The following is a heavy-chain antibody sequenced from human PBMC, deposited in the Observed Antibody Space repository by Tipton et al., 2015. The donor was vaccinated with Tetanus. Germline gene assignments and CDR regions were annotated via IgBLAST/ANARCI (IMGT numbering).Heavy chain of an antibody. Sequence: QLVQSGAEVKKPGASVKVSCKASGYTFTGYYIYWVRQAPGQGLEWMGWIDPNSGGTVYAQKFQGRVTMTRDTSISRAYMELRSLRSDDTAVYYCARDRGDYIYYGMDVWGPGTTVTVS. CDR1: GYTFTGYY. CDR3: ARDRGDYIYYGMDV. V-gene: IGHV1-2*02. CDR2: IDPNSGGT. D-gene: IGHD3-22*01. J-gene: IGHJ6*02.